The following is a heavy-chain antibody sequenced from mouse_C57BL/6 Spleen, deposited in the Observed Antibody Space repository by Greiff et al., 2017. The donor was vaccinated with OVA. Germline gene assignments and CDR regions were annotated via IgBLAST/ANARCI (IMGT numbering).Heavy chain of an antibody. CDR2: SRNKANDYTT. J-gene: IGHJ3*01. V-gene: IGHV7-1*01. CDR3: ARGYGTIPFAY. CDR1: GFTFSDFY. D-gene: IGHD2-1*01. Sequence: EVQGVESGGGLVQSGRSLRLSCATSGFTFSDFYMEWVRQAPGKGLEWIAASRNKANDYTTEYSASVKGRFIVSRDTSQSILYLQMNALRAEDTAIYYCARGYGTIPFAYWGQGTLVTVSA.